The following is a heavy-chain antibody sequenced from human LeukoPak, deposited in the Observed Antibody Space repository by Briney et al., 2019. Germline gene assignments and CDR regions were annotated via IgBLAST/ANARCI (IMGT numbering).Heavy chain of an antibody. CDR1: GFTFSSYS. CDR3: ARDLGSGSAFDI. V-gene: IGHV3-21*01. CDR2: ISSSSSYI. J-gene: IGHJ3*02. Sequence: PGGSLRLSCAASGFTFSSYSMNWVRQAPGKGLEWVSSISSSSSYIYYADSVKGRFTISRDNAKNSLYLQMNSLRAEDTAVYYCARDLGSGSAFDIWGQGTMVTVSS. D-gene: IGHD3-10*01.